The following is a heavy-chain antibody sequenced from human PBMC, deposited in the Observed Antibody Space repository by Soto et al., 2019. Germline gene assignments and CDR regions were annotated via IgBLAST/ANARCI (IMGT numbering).Heavy chain of an antibody. Sequence: QVQLVQSWAEVTKPGSSVKVSCKASGGTFSSYAISWVRQAPGQGLEWMGGIIPIFGTANYAKKFQGRVTITADESTSTAYMGRSSLRSEDTAVYYCAGTVVPAAIVGAPDYYYYGMDVWGQGTTVTVSS. CDR1: GGTFSSYA. D-gene: IGHD2-2*01. CDR2: IIPIFGTA. CDR3: AGTVVPAAIVGAPDYYYYGMDV. J-gene: IGHJ6*02. V-gene: IGHV1-69*01.